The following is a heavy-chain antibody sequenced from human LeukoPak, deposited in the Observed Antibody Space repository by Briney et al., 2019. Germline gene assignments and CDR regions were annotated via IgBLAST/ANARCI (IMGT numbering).Heavy chain of an antibody. Sequence: GGSLRLSCAASGFTFSSYAMSWVHQAPGKGLEWVSAISGSGGSTYYADSVKGRFTISRDNSKNTLYLQMNSLRAEDTAVYYCAKGYGTPKYSSSWFYFDYWGQGTLVTVSS. V-gene: IGHV3-23*01. D-gene: IGHD6-13*01. CDR2: ISGSGGST. J-gene: IGHJ4*02. CDR3: AKGYGTPKYSSSWFYFDY. CDR1: GFTFSSYA.